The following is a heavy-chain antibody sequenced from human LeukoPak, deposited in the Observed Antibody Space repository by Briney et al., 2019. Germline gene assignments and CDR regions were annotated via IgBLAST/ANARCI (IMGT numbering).Heavy chain of an antibody. D-gene: IGHD3-3*01. J-gene: IGHJ5*02. V-gene: IGHV5-51*01. CDR1: GYSFTSYW. CDR3: ARHVTIFGVASLGWFDP. CDR2: IYPGDSDT. Sequence: GESLKISCKGSGYSFTSYWIGWVRQVPGKGLEWMGIIYPGDSDTRYSPSFQGQVTISADKSISTAYLQWSSLKASDTAMYYCARHVTIFGVASLGWFDPWGQGTLVTVSS.